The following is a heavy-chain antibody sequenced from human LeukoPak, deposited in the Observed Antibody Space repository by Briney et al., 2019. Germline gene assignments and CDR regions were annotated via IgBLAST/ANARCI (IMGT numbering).Heavy chain of an antibody. CDR1: GFTFSNAW. Sequence: GGSLRLSCAASGFTFSNAWMSWVRQAPGKGLEWVGRIKSKTDGGTTDYAAPVKGRFTISRDDSKNTLYLQMNSLKTEDTAVYYCARNGYCGGDCDNYFDYWGQGTLVTVSS. J-gene: IGHJ4*02. D-gene: IGHD2-21*02. CDR3: ARNGYCGGDCDNYFDY. CDR2: IKSKTDGGTT. V-gene: IGHV3-15*01.